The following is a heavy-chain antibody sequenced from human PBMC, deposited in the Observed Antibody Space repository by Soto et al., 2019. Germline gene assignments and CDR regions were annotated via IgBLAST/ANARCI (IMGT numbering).Heavy chain of an antibody. CDR2: ISSTSSYR. J-gene: IGHJ5*02. CDR1: GFTFSTYS. Sequence: TGGSLRLSCAASGFTFSTYSMNWVRQARGKGLEWVSSISSTSSYRSYADSVRGRFTISRDNAKNSLFLQMNSLRVEDTAVYYCAREGPRELELRWFDPWGQGTLVTVSS. V-gene: IGHV3-21*01. D-gene: IGHD1-7*01. CDR3: AREGPRELELRWFDP.